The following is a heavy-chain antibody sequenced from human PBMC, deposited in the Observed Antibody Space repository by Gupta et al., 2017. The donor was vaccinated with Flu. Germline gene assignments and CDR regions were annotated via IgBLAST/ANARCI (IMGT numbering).Heavy chain of an antibody. CDR1: GFTFSSYA. Sequence: EVQLVESGGGLVQPGGSLRLSCAASGFTFSSYAMHWVRQAPGKGLEYVSAISSNGGSTYYANSVKGRFTISRDNSKNTLYLQMGSLRAEDMAVYYCASLVAANYGMDVWGQGTTVTVSS. D-gene: IGHD2-15*01. V-gene: IGHV3-64*01. CDR3: ASLVAANYGMDV. J-gene: IGHJ6*02. CDR2: ISSNGGST.